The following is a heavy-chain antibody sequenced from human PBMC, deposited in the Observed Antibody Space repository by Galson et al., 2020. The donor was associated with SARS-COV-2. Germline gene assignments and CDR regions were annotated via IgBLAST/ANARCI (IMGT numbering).Heavy chain of an antibody. Sequence: SETLSLTCNVSGGSISSSSYYWGWIRQPPGKGPEWIGSIYYSGSTYYNPSLKSRVTISVDTSKNQFSLKLSSVTAADTALYYCARDQRGYGDYVDYWGQGTLVTVSS. CDR2: IYYSGST. J-gene: IGHJ4*02. CDR1: GGSISSSSYY. CDR3: ARDQRGYGDYVDY. D-gene: IGHD4-17*01. V-gene: IGHV4-39*07.